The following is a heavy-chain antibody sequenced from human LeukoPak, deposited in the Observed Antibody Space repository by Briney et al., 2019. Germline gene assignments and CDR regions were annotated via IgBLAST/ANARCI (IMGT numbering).Heavy chain of an antibody. J-gene: IGHJ4*02. D-gene: IGHD4-23*01. CDR1: GGSFSGYH. CDR3: ARGYGGPDY. Sequence: SETLSLTCAVYGGSFSGYHWSSIRQPPGKGLEWIGEINHSGSTNYNPSLKSRVTISVDTSKNQFSLKLSSVSAADTAVYYCARGYGGPDYWGQGTLVTVSS. V-gene: IGHV4-34*01. CDR2: INHSGST.